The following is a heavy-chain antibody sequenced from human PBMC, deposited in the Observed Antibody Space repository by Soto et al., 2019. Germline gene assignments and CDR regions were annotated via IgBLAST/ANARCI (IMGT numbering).Heavy chain of an antibody. D-gene: IGHD4-17*01. CDR3: AREPYGDYEANWFDP. CDR2: ISAYNGNT. CDR1: GGTFSSYA. V-gene: IGHV1-18*01. J-gene: IGHJ5*02. Sequence: ASVKVSCKASGGTFSSYAISWVRQAPGQGLEWMGWISAYNGNTNYAQKLQGRVTMTTDTSTSTAYMELRSLRSDDTAVYYCAREPYGDYEANWFDPWGQGTLVTVSS.